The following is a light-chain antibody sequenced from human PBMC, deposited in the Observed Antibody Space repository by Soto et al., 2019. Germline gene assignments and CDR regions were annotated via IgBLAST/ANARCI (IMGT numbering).Light chain of an antibody. CDR2: AAS. J-gene: IGKJ1*01. V-gene: IGKV1-39*01. CDR1: QSISNY. CDR3: QQTYTTPRT. Sequence: DIQMTQSPSSLSASVGDRVTITCRASQSISNYLNWYQQKLGEAPKLLIYAASSLQSGVPSRFXGGASGTXXXXXXXXLQPEDFGTYYCQQTYTTPRTFGHGTKVDIK.